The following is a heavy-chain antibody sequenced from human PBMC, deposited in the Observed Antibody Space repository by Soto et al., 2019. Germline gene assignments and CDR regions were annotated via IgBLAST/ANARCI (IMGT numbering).Heavy chain of an antibody. J-gene: IGHJ4*02. Sequence: SETLSLTCTVSGGSTNSRSDYWGWIRQPPGKGPEWIGSVYYSGSTHDNPSLQSRVTISVDTSRNQFSLNLISVTAADTAVYFCARQPRGPGYGERGLYFDHWGQGTLVTVS. D-gene: IGHD3-16*01. CDR3: ARQPRGPGYGERGLYFDH. V-gene: IGHV4-39*01. CDR2: VYYSGST. CDR1: GGSTNSRSDY.